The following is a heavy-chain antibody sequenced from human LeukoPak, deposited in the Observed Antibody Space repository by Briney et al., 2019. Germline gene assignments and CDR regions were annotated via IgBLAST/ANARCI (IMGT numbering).Heavy chain of an antibody. CDR3: ARGVRFLDPYFDC. CDR1: GFTFSRYG. CDR2: IWYDGSNE. J-gene: IGHJ4*02. V-gene: IGHV3-33*01. D-gene: IGHD3-3*01. Sequence: TGGSLRLSCVASGFTFSRYGIHWVRQAPGKGLEWVAVIWYDGSNEYYADSVKGRFTISRDNSKNTLHLQVNSLRAEDTAVYYCARGVRFLDPYFDCWGQGALVTVSS.